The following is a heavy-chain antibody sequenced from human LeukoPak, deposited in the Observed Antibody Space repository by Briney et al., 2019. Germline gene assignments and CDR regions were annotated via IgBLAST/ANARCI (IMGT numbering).Heavy chain of an antibody. CDR1: GFTFSDYW. D-gene: IGHD6-19*01. CDR3: AKFSSVQSSF. V-gene: IGHV3-7*01. J-gene: IGHJ4*02. CDR2: IKYDGIDK. Sequence: GGSLRLSCVASGFTFSDYWMSWVRQAPGKGLEWVANIKYDGIDKQYVDSIKGRFTISRDNAKNTLYLQMDSLRVDDTAIYYCAKFSSVQSSFWGQGTLVTVSS.